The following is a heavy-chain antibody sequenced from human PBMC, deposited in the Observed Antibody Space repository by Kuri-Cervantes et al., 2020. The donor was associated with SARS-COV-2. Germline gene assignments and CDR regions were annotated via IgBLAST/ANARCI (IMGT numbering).Heavy chain of an antibody. D-gene: IGHD2-21*01. CDR2: ISGSGNYI. J-gene: IGHJ6*03. CDR1: GFIFSDYY. CDR3: ARVAGEGPIYYYYMDV. V-gene: IGHV3-11*04. Sequence: GESLKISCTASGFIFSDYYMTWIRQAPGKALQWVSSISGSGNYIYYVDSVKGRFTVSRDSAKNSLYLQMNNLRGEDTAVYYCARVAGEGPIYYYYMDVWGKGTTVTVSS.